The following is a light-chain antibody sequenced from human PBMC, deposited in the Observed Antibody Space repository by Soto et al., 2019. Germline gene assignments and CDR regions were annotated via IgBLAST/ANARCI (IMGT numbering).Light chain of an antibody. CDR1: QGISNF. CDR2: AAS. J-gene: IGKJ1*01. CDR3: LQYSTYPWT. V-gene: IGKV1-9*01. Sequence: DIQLTQSPSFLSASVGDRVTITCRASQGISNFLAWYQQKPGKAPRLLMYAASTLLSGVPSRFSGSGSGTEFTLTISSLQAEDFATYYCLQYSTYPWTFGQGTKVEIK.